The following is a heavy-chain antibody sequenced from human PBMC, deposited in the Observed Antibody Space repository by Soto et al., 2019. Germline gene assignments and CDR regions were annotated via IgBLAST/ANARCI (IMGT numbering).Heavy chain of an antibody. Sequence: QVQLVQSGAEVKKPGASVRISCKASGYTLTNYAIHWVRQAAGESLEWLAWIDPGSGNPTYSQKFRDRITLTRDFSASTFYMNLSSLTSGDTAVDVGTRELNCGNRVDYWGQGTLVTVS. CDR3: TRELNCGNRVDY. J-gene: IGHJ4*02. D-gene: IGHD2-21*01. V-gene: IGHV1-3*01. CDR1: GYTLTNYA. CDR2: IDPGSGNP.